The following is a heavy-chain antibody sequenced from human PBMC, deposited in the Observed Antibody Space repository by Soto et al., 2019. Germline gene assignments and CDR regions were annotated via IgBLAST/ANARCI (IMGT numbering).Heavy chain of an antibody. Sequence: VASVKGSCKASGYTYTIYDINWVRQATGQGLEWMGWMNPNSGNTGYAQKFQGGVTMTRNTSISTAYMELSSLRSEDTAVYYCARGRTTSRFDPWGQGTLVSVSS. V-gene: IGHV1-8*01. CDR1: GYTYTIYD. CDR2: MNPNSGNT. D-gene: IGHD1-26*01. CDR3: ARGRTTSRFDP. J-gene: IGHJ5*02.